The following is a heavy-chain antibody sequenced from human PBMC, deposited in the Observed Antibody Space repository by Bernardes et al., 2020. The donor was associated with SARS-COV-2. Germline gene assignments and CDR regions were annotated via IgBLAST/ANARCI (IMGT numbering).Heavy chain of an antibody. CDR3: TTSLTLTVVVYALDM. V-gene: IGHV1-24*01. D-gene: IGHD3-22*01. J-gene: IGHJ3*02. CDR1: GYTLSDLS. CDR2: FDPEDGEA. Sequence: ASVKVSCKVSGYTLSDLSMHWVRQAPGKGLEWMGSFDPEDGEADYAQKFLGRVTMTADTSTYTSYMELSSLRSDDTAVYYCTTSLTLTVVVYALDMWGQGTTFIVSS.